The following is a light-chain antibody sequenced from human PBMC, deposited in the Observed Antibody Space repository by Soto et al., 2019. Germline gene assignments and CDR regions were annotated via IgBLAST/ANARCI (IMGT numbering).Light chain of an antibody. CDR3: HHYNTYST. V-gene: IGKV1-5*01. CDR2: DGS. CDR1: QTINNC. J-gene: IGKJ1*01. Sequence: DIQMTQSPSTLSASVGDTVTITCRASQTINNCLAWYQQKPGKAPKLLISDGSSLEPGVPSRFSGSGSGTEFTLSINSLQPDDFATYYCHHYNTYSTFGQGTKVDIK.